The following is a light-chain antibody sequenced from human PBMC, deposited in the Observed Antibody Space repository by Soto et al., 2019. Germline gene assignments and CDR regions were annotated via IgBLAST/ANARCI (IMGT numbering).Light chain of an antibody. CDR2: AAS. CDR1: QDISSD. CDR3: QQLNNYPST. J-gene: IGKJ4*01. Sequence: IQSTQFSSSLSEHLLQGVTITCRASQDISSDLGWYQQKPGKDPKLLIYAASTLQSGVPSRFSGSGSGTDFTLTINSLQPEDFATYSCQQLNNYPSTFGRGTKVDIK. V-gene: IGKV1-9*01.